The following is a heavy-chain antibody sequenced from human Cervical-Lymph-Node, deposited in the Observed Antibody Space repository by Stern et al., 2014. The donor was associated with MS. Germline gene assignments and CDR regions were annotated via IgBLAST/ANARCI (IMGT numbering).Heavy chain of an antibody. CDR2: IKQDGSEK. J-gene: IGHJ4*02. CDR3: ARDASRQRSGWSSYDY. Sequence: EVQLVESGGGLVQPGGSLRLSCAASGFTFSSYWMSWVRQAPGKGLEWVANIKQDGSEKYYVDSVKGRFTISRDNAKNSLYLQMNSLRGEDTAVYCCARDASRQRSGWSSYDYWGQGTLVTVSS. V-gene: IGHV3-7*01. CDR1: GFTFSSYW. D-gene: IGHD6-19*01.